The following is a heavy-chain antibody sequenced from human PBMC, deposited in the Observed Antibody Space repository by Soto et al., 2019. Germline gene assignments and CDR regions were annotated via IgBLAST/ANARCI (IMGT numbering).Heavy chain of an antibody. V-gene: IGHV3-74*01. Sequence: GGSLRLSCAASGFTFGSHWMHWVRQAPGKGLVWVSRINSDGSSTTYADSVKGRFTISRDDAKSTLYLQMNSLRAEDTAVYYCARGYYDSSGYYWVFDYWGQGTLVTVSS. CDR2: INSDGSST. J-gene: IGHJ4*02. CDR3: ARGYYDSSGYYWVFDY. D-gene: IGHD3-22*01. CDR1: GFTFGSHW.